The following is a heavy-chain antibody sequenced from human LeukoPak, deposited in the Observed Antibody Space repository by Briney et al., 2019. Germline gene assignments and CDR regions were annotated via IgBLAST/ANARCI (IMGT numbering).Heavy chain of an antibody. Sequence: GGSLRLSCAASGFTFSSYSMNWVRQAPGKGLEWVSSISSSSSYIYYADSVKGRFTISRDNAKNTLYLQMNGLRAEDTAVYYCARSGLWFGELWALDYWGQGTLVTVSS. CDR3: ARSGLWFGELWALDY. D-gene: IGHD3-10*01. V-gene: IGHV3-21*01. CDR1: GFTFSSYS. CDR2: ISSSSSYI. J-gene: IGHJ4*02.